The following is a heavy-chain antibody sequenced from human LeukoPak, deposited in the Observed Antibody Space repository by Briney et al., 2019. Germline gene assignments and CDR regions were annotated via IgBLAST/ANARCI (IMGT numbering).Heavy chain of an antibody. CDR2: IYYSGST. V-gene: IGHV4-59*01. CDR3: ARDPGPYYYYMDV. Sequence: SETLSLTCTVSGGSISSYYWSWIRQPPGKGLEWIGYIYYSGSTNYNPSLKSRVTISVDTSKNQFSLKLSSVTAADTAVYYYARDPGPYYYYMDVWGKGTTVTVSS. CDR1: GGSISSYY. J-gene: IGHJ6*03.